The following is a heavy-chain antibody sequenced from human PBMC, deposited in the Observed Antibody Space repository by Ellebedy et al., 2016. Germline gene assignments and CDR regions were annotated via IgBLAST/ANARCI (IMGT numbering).Heavy chain of an antibody. J-gene: IGHJ4*02. V-gene: IGHV4-61*01. CDR1: GGSISSGSYY. D-gene: IGHD3-22*01. Sequence: GSLRLSXTVSGGSISSGSYYWSWIRQPPGKGLEWIGYIYYSGSTNYNPSLKSRVTISVDTSKNQFSLKLSSVTAADTAVYYCARGYDSSGLLDYWGQGTLVTVSS. CDR2: IYYSGST. CDR3: ARGYDSSGLLDY.